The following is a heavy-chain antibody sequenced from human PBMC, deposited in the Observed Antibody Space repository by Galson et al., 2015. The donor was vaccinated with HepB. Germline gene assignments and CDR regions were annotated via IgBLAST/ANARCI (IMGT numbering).Heavy chain of an antibody. Sequence: SLRLSCAGSGFTFGDYGVSWFRQAPGKGLEWIGFIRSKTYGETTEHAASLRGRFTISRDDSKNMGYLQMNGLRDEDTAVYYCARDSGFLRDLAYYDYYGMDVWGQGATVTVSS. J-gene: IGHJ6*02. V-gene: IGHV3-49*03. D-gene: IGHD3-10*01. CDR1: GFTFGDYG. CDR2: IRSKTYGETT. CDR3: ARDSGFLRDLAYYDYYGMDV.